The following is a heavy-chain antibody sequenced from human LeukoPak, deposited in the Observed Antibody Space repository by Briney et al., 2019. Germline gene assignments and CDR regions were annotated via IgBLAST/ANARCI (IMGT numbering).Heavy chain of an antibody. Sequence: PSETLSLTCTVSGGSISSSGYYWGWIRQPPGKGLEWIGSMYYSGSTYYNPSLKSRVTISVDTSKNHFSLKLSSVTAADTAVYYCARGTNYYDSSGPMIWGQGTMVTVSS. J-gene: IGHJ3*02. CDR2: MYYSGST. D-gene: IGHD3-22*01. V-gene: IGHV4-39*07. CDR1: GGSISSSGYY. CDR3: ARGTNYYDSSGPMI.